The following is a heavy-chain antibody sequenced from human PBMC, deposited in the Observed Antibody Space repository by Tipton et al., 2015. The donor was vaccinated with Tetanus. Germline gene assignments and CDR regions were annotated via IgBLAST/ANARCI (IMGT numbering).Heavy chain of an antibody. Sequence: QSGAEVKKPGASVRVSCKTSGSNFIRHFVQWVRLAPGQGLQWVGWINPASGATNYAQSFQARIAMTRDTSIYTVYMELSGLRSDDTAVYYCARDPGYNNGWGSTWGQGTLVTVSS. CDR1: GSNFIRHF. CDR3: ARDPGYNNGWGST. D-gene: IGHD6-25*01. J-gene: IGHJ5*02. V-gene: IGHV1-2*02. CDR2: INPASGAT.